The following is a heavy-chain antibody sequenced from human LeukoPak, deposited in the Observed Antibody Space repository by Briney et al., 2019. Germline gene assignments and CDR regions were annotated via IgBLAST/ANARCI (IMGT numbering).Heavy chain of an antibody. J-gene: IGHJ4*02. CDR1: GFTFSSYS. D-gene: IGHD5-18*01. Sequence: GSLRLSCAASGFTFSSYSMNWVRQAPGKGLEWVSYISSSSSTIYYADSVKGRFTISRDNAKNSLYLQMNSLRDEDTAVYYCAKYGYSYGDPRFDYWGQGTLVTVSS. CDR3: AKYGYSYGDPRFDY. V-gene: IGHV3-48*02. CDR2: ISSSSSTI.